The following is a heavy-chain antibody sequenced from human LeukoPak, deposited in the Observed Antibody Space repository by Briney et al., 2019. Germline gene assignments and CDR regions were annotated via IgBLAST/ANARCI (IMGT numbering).Heavy chain of an antibody. CDR2: IRNKANSYII. Sequence: TGGSLRLSCAASGVTFSDHNMDWVRQAPGKGLEWVGRIRNKANSYIIEDAASVRGRFTISRDDSKNSLFLQMNSLRAEDTAVYYCARSLEKDYHGSGYFMNNWFDPWGQGTLVTVSS. J-gene: IGHJ5*02. D-gene: IGHD3-10*01. V-gene: IGHV3-72*01. CDR3: ARSLEKDYHGSGYFMNNWFDP. CDR1: GVTFSDHN.